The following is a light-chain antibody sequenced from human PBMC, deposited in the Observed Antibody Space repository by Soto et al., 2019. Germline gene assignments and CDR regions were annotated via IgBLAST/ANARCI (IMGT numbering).Light chain of an antibody. Sequence: EIVMTQSPATLSVSPGEGATLSCRASQGIGNTLAWYQQKPGQTPGLLIYRTSIRATGVAARCSGSASGTEFTRTVSSLQSEDFAVYYCQHYANWPLTFGGGTKIESK. CDR1: QGIGNT. CDR3: QHYANWPLT. V-gene: IGKV3-15*01. J-gene: IGKJ4*01. CDR2: RTS.